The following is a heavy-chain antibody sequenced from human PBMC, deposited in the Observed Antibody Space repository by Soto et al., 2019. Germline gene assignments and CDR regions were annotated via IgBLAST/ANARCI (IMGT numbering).Heavy chain of an antibody. CDR1: GGSISSYY. CDR2: IYYSGST. CDR3: AREVSGWGPLPYWYFDL. Sequence: QVQLQESGPGLVKPSETLSLTCTVSGGSISSYYWSWIRQPPGKGLEWIGYIYYSGSTNYNPSLQSRVTISVDTSKNQFSLKLRSVTAADTAVYYCAREVSGWGPLPYWYFDLWGRGTLVTVSS. D-gene: IGHD6-19*01. J-gene: IGHJ2*01. V-gene: IGHV4-59*01.